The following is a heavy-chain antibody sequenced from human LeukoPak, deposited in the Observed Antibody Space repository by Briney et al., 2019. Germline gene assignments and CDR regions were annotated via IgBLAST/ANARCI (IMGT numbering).Heavy chain of an antibody. D-gene: IGHD1-1*01. CDR2: IIPIFGTA. CDR3: ARGGELERRWYYFDY. CDR1: GGTFSSYA. J-gene: IGHJ4*02. Sequence: SVKVSCKASGGTFSSYAISWVRQAPGQGLEWMGGIIPIFGTANYAQKFQGRVTITTDESTSTAYMELSSLRSEDTAVYYCARGGELERRWYYFDYWGQGTLVTVSS. V-gene: IGHV1-69*05.